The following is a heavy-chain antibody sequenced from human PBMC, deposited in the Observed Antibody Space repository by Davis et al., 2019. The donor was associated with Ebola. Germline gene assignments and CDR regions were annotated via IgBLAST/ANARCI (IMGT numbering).Heavy chain of an antibody. J-gene: IGHJ4*01. V-gene: IGHV3-20*04. CDR1: GFNFGDYG. CDR2: INWNSATI. CDR3: ARVGLRYFESDY. D-gene: IGHD3-9*01. Sequence: GGSLRLSCTGSGFNFGDYGMSWVRHVPGKGLEWLCGINWNSATIRYGDSVKGRSIISRDNAKNSLYLQMNSLRAEDTAVYYCARVGLRYFESDYWGQEPWSPSPQ.